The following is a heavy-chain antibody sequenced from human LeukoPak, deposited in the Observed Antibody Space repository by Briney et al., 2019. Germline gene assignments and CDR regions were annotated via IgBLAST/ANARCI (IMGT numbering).Heavy chain of an antibody. Sequence: GGSLRLSCAASGFIFSDAWLSWVRQAPGKGLEWVGRIKRKSAGGTIDYAAPVKGRFTISRDDSKNTLYLQMNSLKTEDTAIYYCATEYSVFAFDIWGQGTVVTVSS. D-gene: IGHD5-12*01. J-gene: IGHJ3*02. CDR1: GFIFSDAW. CDR2: IKRKSAGGTI. V-gene: IGHV3-15*01. CDR3: ATEYSVFAFDI.